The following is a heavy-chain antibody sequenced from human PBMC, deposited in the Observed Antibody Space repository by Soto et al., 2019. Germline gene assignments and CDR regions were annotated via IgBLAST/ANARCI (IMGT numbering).Heavy chain of an antibody. CDR3: AREMSSSWSRPTQFDY. J-gene: IGHJ4*02. D-gene: IGHD6-13*01. V-gene: IGHV3-48*01. Sequence: PGGSLRLSCAASGFTSSSYAMSWVRQAPGKGLELVSVTNISGSTIYYADSVKGRFTISRDNAKNSLYLQMNSLRAEDTAVYYCAREMSSSWSRPTQFDYWGQGTLVTVSS. CDR1: GFTSSSYA. CDR2: TNISGSTI.